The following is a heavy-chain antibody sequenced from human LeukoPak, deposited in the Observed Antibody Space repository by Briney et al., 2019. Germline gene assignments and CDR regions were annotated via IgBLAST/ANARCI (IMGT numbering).Heavy chain of an antibody. J-gene: IGHJ5*02. CDR2: IYSAGTT. D-gene: IGHD2-15*01. CDR1: GFTVRSNY. Sequence: GGSLRLSCAASGFTVRSNYMSWVRQAPGKGLEWVSFIYSAGTTYYADSVKGRFTISRDNSKNTLSLQMNSLRAEDTAVYYCARVTMVAAASYNWFVPWGQGTLVTVSS. V-gene: IGHV3-66*01. CDR3: ARVTMVAAASYNWFVP.